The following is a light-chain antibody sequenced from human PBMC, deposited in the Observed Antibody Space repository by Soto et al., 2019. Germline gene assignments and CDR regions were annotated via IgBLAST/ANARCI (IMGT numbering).Light chain of an antibody. CDR2: AAS. CDR1: QSISSY. Sequence: DIQITQSPSTLPASVGDIVTITCRASQSISSYLNWYQQKPGKAPNLLIYAASTLQSGVPSRFSGGGSGTDFTLTISSLQPEDFATYYCQQSYNTPRTFGQGTRLEIK. CDR3: QQSYNTPRT. V-gene: IGKV1-39*01. J-gene: IGKJ5*01.